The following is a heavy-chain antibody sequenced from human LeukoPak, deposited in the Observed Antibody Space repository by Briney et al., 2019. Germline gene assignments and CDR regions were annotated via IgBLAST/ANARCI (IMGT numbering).Heavy chain of an antibody. J-gene: IGHJ4*02. CDR3: ARDGDLTPAAPFDY. CDR1: GFTFSTYE. D-gene: IGHD6-25*01. V-gene: IGHV3-48*03. Sequence: PGGSLRLSCAASGFTFSTYEMNWVRQAPGKGLEWVSYISSSGSTKYYADSVKGRFTISRDNAKNSLYLQMNSLRAEDTAIYYCARDGDLTPAAPFDYWGQGTLVTVSS. CDR2: ISSSGSTK.